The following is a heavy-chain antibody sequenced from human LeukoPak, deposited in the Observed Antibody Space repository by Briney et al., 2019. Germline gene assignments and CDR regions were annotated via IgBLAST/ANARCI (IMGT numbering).Heavy chain of an antibody. CDR3: ARGPSRVDV. CDR2: INSDGSST. V-gene: IGHV3-74*01. CDR1: GFTFRSYW. Sequence: GGSLRLSCAASGFTFRSYWMHWVRQAPGKWLVWVSLINSDGSSTNSAASVKGRFTISRDNAKNTLYLQMNSLRAEDTAVYYCARGPSRVDVWGQGTTVTVSS. J-gene: IGHJ6*02.